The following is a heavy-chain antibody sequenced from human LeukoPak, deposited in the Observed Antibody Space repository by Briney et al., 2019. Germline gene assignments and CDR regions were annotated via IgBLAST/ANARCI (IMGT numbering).Heavy chain of an antibody. Sequence: GGSLRLSCAASGFTFSSYSMNWVRQAPGKGLEWVSSISSNSNYIYYADSVKGRFTISRDNAKNSLHLQMNSLRAEDTAVYYCARAGYSSYHGDAFDIWGLGTMVTVSS. CDR2: ISSNSNYI. D-gene: IGHD6-13*01. V-gene: IGHV3-21*01. J-gene: IGHJ3*02. CDR3: ARAGYSSYHGDAFDI. CDR1: GFTFSSYS.